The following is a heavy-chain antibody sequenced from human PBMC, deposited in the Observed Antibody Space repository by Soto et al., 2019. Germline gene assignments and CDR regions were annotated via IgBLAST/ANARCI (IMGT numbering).Heavy chain of an antibody. CDR3: TGAYYDIDGYILDP. J-gene: IGHJ5*02. CDR2: FHYSGRT. D-gene: IGHD3-22*01. CDR1: GGSISSGPYS. V-gene: IGHV4-39*01. Sequence: SETLSLTCSVSGGSISSGPYSWGWIRQPPGKGLEWIGTFHYSGRTYYSPSLESRVTISVDTSKNQLSLELRSVTAADTAVYYCTGAYYDIDGYILDPWGQGTSVTVSS.